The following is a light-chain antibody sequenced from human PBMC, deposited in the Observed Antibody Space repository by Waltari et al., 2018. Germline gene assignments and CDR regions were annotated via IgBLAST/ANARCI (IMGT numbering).Light chain of an antibody. CDR3: QQRSTWPT. CDR1: QSVNNY. Sequence: EIVLTQSPATLSLSPGERATLSCRASQSVNNYLAWYQHKPGQAPRILIYYASNRATGIPARLSGSGYGTDFTLSSSSLEPEDFAVYYCQQRSTWPTFGQGTRLEIK. CDR2: YAS. J-gene: IGKJ5*01. V-gene: IGKV3-11*01.